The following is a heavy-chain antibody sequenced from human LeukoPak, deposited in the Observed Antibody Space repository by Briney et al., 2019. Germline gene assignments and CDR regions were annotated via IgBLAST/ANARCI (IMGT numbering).Heavy chain of an antibody. Sequence: SETLFLTCTVSGYSISSGYYWGWIRQPPGKGLEWIGSIYYSGSTYYNPSLKSRVTISVDTSKNQFSLKLSSVTAADTAVYYCARSTGRITAVDYWGQGTLVTVSS. D-gene: IGHD6-13*01. CDR3: ARSTGRITAVDY. V-gene: IGHV4-38-2*02. CDR1: GYSISSGYY. J-gene: IGHJ4*02. CDR2: IYYSGST.